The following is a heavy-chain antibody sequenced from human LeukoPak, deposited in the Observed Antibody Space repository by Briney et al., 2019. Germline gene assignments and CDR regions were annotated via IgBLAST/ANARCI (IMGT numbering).Heavy chain of an antibody. CDR1: GFLFSSYG. CDR3: TTAAGYNYGQY. Sequence: GGSLRLSCAASGFLFSSYGMHWVRQAPGKGLEWVSALYIGGNTYYADSVRGRFTISRDNSKNTLYLQMNSLRAEDTAIYYCTTAAGYNYGQYWGQGTLVTVSS. V-gene: IGHV3-23*05. D-gene: IGHD5-18*01. J-gene: IGHJ4*02. CDR2: LYIGGNT.